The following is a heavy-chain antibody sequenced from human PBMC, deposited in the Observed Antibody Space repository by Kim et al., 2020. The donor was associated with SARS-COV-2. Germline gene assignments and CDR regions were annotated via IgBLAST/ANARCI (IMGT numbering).Heavy chain of an antibody. J-gene: IGHJ3*02. D-gene: IGHD3-10*01. V-gene: IGHV1-2*04. CDR3: ATFYGSGSVDAFDI. Sequence: AQKFQGWVTMTRDTSISTAYMELSRLRADDTAVYYCATFYGSGSVDAFDIWGQGTMVTVSS.